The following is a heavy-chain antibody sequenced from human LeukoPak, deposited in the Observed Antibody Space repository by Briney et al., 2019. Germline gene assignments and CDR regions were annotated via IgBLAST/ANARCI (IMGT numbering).Heavy chain of an antibody. CDR3: ARGRLYGYYYYYYMDV. Sequence: SQTLSLTCTVSGGSISSYYWSWIRQPPGKGLEWIGYIYTSGSTNYNPSLKSRVTMSVDTSKNQFSLKLSSVTAADTAVYYCARGRLYGYYYYYYMDVWGKGTTVTVSS. J-gene: IGHJ6*03. CDR1: GGSISSYY. CDR2: IYTSGST. V-gene: IGHV4-4*09. D-gene: IGHD2-8*01.